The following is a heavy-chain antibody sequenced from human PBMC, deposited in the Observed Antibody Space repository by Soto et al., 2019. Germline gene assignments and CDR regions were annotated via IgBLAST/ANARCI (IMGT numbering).Heavy chain of an antibody. CDR3: ARAFSGSYPNFDY. J-gene: IGHJ4*02. V-gene: IGHV3-30*09. CDR2: IAYDGAKG. D-gene: IGHD1-26*01. CDR1: GFIFRSCA. Sequence: GGSLRLSCLASGFIFRSCAMRWVREAPGKGLGWVAVIAYDGAKGYYAGSVRGRFAIYRNNSTSTSFLQMNSLRPEDTAVYYCARAFSGSYPNFDYWGQGT.